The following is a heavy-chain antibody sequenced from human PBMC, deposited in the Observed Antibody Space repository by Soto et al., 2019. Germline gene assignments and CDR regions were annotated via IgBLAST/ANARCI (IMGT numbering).Heavy chain of an antibody. Sequence: QVQLQESGPGLVKPSQTLSLTCTVSGGSISSDDYYWSWIRQPPGKGLEWIGSIYYSGSTYYNPSLKSRVTISVDTSMNQFSLKLSSVTAADTAVYYCARERPDGARLDPWGQGTLVTVSS. CDR2: IYYSGST. D-gene: IGHD6-6*01. J-gene: IGHJ5*02. CDR1: GGSISSDDYY. V-gene: IGHV4-30-4*01. CDR3: ARERPDGARLDP.